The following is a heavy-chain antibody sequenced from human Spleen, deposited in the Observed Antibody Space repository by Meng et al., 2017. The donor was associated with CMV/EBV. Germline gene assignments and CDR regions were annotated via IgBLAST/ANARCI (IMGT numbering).Heavy chain of an antibody. CDR2: ISSSSAFI. J-gene: IGHJ4*02. CDR3: AREAYGDYAVGY. V-gene: IGHV3-21*06. D-gene: IGHD4-17*01. Sequence: CSAVGFSFIGYTMNWVRQAPGKGLEWVSSISSSSAFIYYAESVEGRFTISRDNAKSSLYLQMNSLRVEDTGVYYCAREAYGDYAVGYWGQGTLVTVSS. CDR1: GFSFIGYT.